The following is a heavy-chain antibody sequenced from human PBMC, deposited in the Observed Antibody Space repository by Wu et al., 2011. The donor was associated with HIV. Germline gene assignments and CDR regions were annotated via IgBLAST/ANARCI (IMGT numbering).Heavy chain of an antibody. CDR3: ARDRHPMVGPWYYYYYMDV. CDR1: GGTFSSYA. CDR2: IIPIFGIA. V-gene: IGHV1-69*18. Sequence: QVQLVQSGAEVKKPGSSVKVSCKASGGTFSSYAISWVRQAPGQGLEWMGRIIPIFGIANYAQKFQGRVTITADESTSTAYMELSSLRSEDTAVYYCARDRHPMVGPWYYYYYMDVWGKGTTVTVSS. D-gene: IGHD3-10*01. J-gene: IGHJ6*03.